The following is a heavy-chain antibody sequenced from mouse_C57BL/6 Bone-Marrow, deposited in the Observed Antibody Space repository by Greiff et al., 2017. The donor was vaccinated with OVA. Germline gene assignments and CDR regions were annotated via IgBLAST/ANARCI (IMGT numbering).Heavy chain of an antibody. CDR2: INPYNGGT. D-gene: IGHD1-1*01. CDR1: GYTFTDYY. Sequence: EVQLQQSGPVLVKPGASVKMSCKASGYTFTDYYMNWVKQSHGKSLEWIGVINPYNGGTSYNQQFKGKATLTVDKSSSTDYMELNSLTSEDYAVYYCARREFITTVVDHYYFDYWGQGTTLTVSS. J-gene: IGHJ2*01. V-gene: IGHV1-19*01. CDR3: ARREFITTVVDHYYFDY.